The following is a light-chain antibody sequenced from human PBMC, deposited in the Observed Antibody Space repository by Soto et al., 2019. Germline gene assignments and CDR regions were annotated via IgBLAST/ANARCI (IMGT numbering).Light chain of an antibody. V-gene: IGLV2-14*01. J-gene: IGLJ1*01. CDR3: SSYTSSILYV. CDR1: SSDVGGYNY. Sequence: LTQPASVSGSPGQSITISCTGTSSDVGGYNYVSWYQQHPGKAPKLMIYEVSNRPSGVSNRFSGSKSGNTASLTISGLQAEDEADYYCSSYTSSILYVFGTGTKVTVL. CDR2: EVS.